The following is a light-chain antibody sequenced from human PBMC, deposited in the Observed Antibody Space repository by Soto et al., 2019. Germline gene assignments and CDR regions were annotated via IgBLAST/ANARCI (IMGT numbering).Light chain of an antibody. CDR3: GTWDSSLSAVV. CDR1: SSNIGNNY. J-gene: IGLJ2*01. V-gene: IGLV1-51*01. Sequence: QSVLTQPPSVSAAPGQKVPISCSGSSSNIGNNYVSWYQQLPGTAPKLLIYDNNKRPSGIPDRFSGSKSGTSATLGITGLQTGDEDDYYCGTWDSSLSAVVFGGGTKRTVL. CDR2: DNN.